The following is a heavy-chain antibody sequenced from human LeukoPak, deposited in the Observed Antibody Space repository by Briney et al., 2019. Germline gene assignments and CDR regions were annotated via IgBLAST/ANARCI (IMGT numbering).Heavy chain of an antibody. CDR3: ARVQVYDGNFYRANDY. CDR1: GFTISNYC. V-gene: IGHV3-7*01. J-gene: IGHJ4*02. Sequence: PGGSLRLSCAASGFTISNYCMTWVRQAPGKGLEWVANIKEDGSEKYYVDSVKGRFTMSRDNAKNSLYLQMNSLRVEDTAVYYCARVQVYDGNFYRANDYWAQGTLVTVSS. CDR2: IKEDGSEK. D-gene: IGHD2/OR15-2a*01.